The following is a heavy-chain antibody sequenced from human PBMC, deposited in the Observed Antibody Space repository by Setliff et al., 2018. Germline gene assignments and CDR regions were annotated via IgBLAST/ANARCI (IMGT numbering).Heavy chain of an antibody. V-gene: IGHV4-39*02. CDR1: GGPINSSNYY. D-gene: IGHD1-26*01. J-gene: IGHJ6*03. CDR3: ARAPPNRYSGSYEYFYMDV. CDR2: INYRGST. Sequence: SETLSLTCTVSGGPINSSNYYWGWIRQPPGKGLEWIGSINYRGSTHDNPSLRSRVTMSVDTSKSHFSLTLRSLTAADTAVYYCARAPPNRYSGSYEYFYMDVWGKGTTVTVSS.